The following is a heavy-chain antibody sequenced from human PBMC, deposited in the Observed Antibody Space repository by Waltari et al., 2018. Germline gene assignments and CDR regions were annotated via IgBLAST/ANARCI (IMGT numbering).Heavy chain of an antibody. D-gene: IGHD3-22*01. CDR1: GGTFSSYA. V-gene: IGHV1-69*01. Sequence: QVQLVQSGAEVKKPGSSVKVSCKASGGTFSSYAISWVRQAPGQGLEWMGGIIPIFGTANYAQKFQGRVTIPADEATSTAYRELSSLRSKDTAVYYCARDRAYYDDSSGYYYPYFQHWGQGTLVTVSS. CDR3: ARDRAYYDDSSGYYYPYFQH. J-gene: IGHJ1*01. CDR2: IIPIFGTA.